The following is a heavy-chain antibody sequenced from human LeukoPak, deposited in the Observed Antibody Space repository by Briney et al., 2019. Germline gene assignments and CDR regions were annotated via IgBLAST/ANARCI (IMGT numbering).Heavy chain of an antibody. CDR1: GFTFSSYA. V-gene: IGHV3-30-3*01. CDR3: ARDPDALDY. Sequence: TGGSLRLSCAASGFTFSSYAMHWVRQAPGKGLEWVAVISYDGSNKYYADSVKGRFTISRDNSKNTLYLQMNSLRAEDTAVYYCARDPDALDYWGQGTQVTVSS. J-gene: IGHJ4*02. CDR2: ISYDGSNK.